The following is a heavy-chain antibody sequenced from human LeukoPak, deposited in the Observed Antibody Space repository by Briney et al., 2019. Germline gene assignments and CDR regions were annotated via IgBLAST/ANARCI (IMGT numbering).Heavy chain of an antibody. J-gene: IGHJ4*02. CDR1: GDYC. Sequence: GGSLRLSCAASGDYCMHWVRQAPGKGLVWVSHVNSDGSWTSHADSVKGRFTISKDNAKNTVYLQMNNLRTEDTAVYYCVSFYETNWGRGTLVTVS. D-gene: IGHD2-2*01. CDR3: VSFYETN. CDR2: VNSDGSWT. V-gene: IGHV3-74*01.